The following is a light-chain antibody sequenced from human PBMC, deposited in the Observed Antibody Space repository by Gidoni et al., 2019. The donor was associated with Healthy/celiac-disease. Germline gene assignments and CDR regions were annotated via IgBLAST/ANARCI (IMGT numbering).Light chain of an antibody. Sequence: DVVMPQSPLSLPVTLAQPSSISCRSSQSLVHRDGNTYLNWFQQRPGQSPMRLLYKVSNRDSGVPDRFSGSGSGTDFTLKISRVEAEDVGVYYCMQGRHWPPVAFGQGTKLEIK. J-gene: IGKJ2*01. CDR3: MQGRHWPPVA. CDR2: KVS. CDR1: QSLVHRDGNTY. V-gene: IGKV2-30*02.